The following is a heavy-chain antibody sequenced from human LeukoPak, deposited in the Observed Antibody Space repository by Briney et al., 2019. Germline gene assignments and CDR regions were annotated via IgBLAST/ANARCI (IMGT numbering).Heavy chain of an antibody. J-gene: IGHJ5*02. CDR3: ARRDCSSTSCYRWFDP. CDR1: GYSFTSYW. D-gene: IGHD2-2*01. V-gene: IGHV5-51*01. CDR2: IYPGDSDT. Sequence: PGESLQISCKGSGYSFTSYWIGWVRQVPGKGLEWMGIIYPGDSDTRYSPSFQGQVTISADKSISTAYLQWSSLKASDTAMYYCARRDCSSTSCYRWFDPWGQGTLVTVSS.